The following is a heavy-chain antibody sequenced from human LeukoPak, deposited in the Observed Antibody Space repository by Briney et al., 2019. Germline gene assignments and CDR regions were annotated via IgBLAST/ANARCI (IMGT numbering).Heavy chain of an antibody. D-gene: IGHD3-10*01. J-gene: IGHJ4*02. V-gene: IGHV3-15*01. Sequence: PGGSLRLPCAASGFPFSNAWMSWVRQAPGEGLEWVGRIKSKTDGGKTDYAAPVQGRFSISRDDSENTLYLQMNGLNTEDTAVYYCSTVSPYYGSGTTSPDSWGQGTLVVVSS. CDR3: STVSPYYGSGTTSPDS. CDR2: IKSKTDGGKT. CDR1: GFPFSNAW.